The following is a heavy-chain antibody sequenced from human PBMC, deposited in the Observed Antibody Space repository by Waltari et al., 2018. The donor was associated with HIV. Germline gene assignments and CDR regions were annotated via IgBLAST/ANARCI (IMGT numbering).Heavy chain of an antibody. V-gene: IGHV3-7*01. Sequence: EVQLVESVGGLVQPGGSLRLSCEATGSTLSSDWMTWVRQAPGKGLEWVANIKEDGSEKWYVDSVKGRFTISRDNAKNSVYLQMNSLRAEDTAVYYCARSRSDAFDLWGQGTMVTVSS. CDR3: ARSRSDAFDL. J-gene: IGHJ3*01. CDR2: IKEDGSEK. CDR1: GSTLSSDW.